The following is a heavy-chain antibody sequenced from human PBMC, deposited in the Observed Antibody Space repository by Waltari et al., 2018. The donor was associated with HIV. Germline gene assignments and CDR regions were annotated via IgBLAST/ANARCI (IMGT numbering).Heavy chain of an antibody. D-gene: IGHD1-26*01. J-gene: IGHJ2*01. CDR1: GGSVSSSSYF. CDR2: IYYTGRA. CDR3: ARHALRVGAAYWNFDL. V-gene: IGHV4-39*01. Sequence: QLQLQESGPGLVKLSETLSLTCTVSGGSVSSSSYFWGWIRQPPGKGLEWVGRIYYTGRAYYNPSLKSRVTISVDTSKNQFSLKVTSVTAADTAVYYCARHALRVGAAYWNFDLWGRGTLVTVSS.